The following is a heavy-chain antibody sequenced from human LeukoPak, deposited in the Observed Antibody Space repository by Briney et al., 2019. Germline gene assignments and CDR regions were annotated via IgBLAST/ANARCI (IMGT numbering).Heavy chain of an antibody. Sequence: ASVKVSCKASGYTFTSYGISWARQAPGQGLEWMGWISAYNGNTNFAQKLQGRVTMTTDTSTSTAYMELRSLRSDDTAVYYCARDPNGYGYVSRNSRNDYWGQGTLVTVSS. CDR2: ISAYNGNT. J-gene: IGHJ4*02. CDR1: GYTFTSYG. CDR3: ARDPNGYGYVSRNSRNDY. D-gene: IGHD5-18*01. V-gene: IGHV1-18*01.